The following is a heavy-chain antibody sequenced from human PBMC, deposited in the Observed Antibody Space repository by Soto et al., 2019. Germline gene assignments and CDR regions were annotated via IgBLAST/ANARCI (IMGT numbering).Heavy chain of an antibody. J-gene: IGHJ3*02. CDR3: ARIQLRHDASDI. CDR2: ISSSSSYI. Sequence: GGSLRLSCAASGFTFSSYSMNWVRQAPGKGLEWVSSISSSSSYIYYADSVKGRFTISRDNAKNSLYLQMNSLRAEDTAVYYCARIQLRHDASDIWGQGTMVTVSS. CDR1: GFTFSSYS. D-gene: IGHD6-6*01. V-gene: IGHV3-21*01.